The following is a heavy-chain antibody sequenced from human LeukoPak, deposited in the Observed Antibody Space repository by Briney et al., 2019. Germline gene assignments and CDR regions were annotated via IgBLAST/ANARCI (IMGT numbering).Heavy chain of an antibody. CDR2: IRYDGSSK. CDR3: AKEHSGYDFPGRDYYYMDV. J-gene: IGHJ6*03. Sequence: GGSLRLSCASSRFTFRSYGMHWVRQAPGKGLEWVAFIRYDGSSKYYADSVKGRFTISRDNSKNTLYLQMNSLRAEDTAVYYCAKEHSGYDFPGRDYYYMDVWGKGTTVTVSS. CDR1: RFTFRSYG. V-gene: IGHV3-30*02. D-gene: IGHD5-12*01.